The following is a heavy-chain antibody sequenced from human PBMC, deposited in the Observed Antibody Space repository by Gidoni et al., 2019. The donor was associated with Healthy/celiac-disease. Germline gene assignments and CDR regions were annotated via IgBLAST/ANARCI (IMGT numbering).Heavy chain of an antibody. Sequence: QVQLQQWGAGLLKPSETLSLTCAVYGGSFSGYYWSWIRQPPGKGLEWIGEINHSGSTNSNPSLKSRVTISVDTSKNQFSLKLSSVTAADTAVYYCAKGGGYSYGLRRDYYYGMDVWGQGTTVTVSS. CDR3: AKGGGYSYGLRRDYYYGMDV. CDR1: GGSFSGYY. CDR2: INHSGST. D-gene: IGHD5-18*01. J-gene: IGHJ6*02. V-gene: IGHV4-34*01.